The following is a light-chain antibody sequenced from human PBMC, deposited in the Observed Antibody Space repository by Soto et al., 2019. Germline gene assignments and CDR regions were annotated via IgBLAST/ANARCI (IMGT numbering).Light chain of an antibody. CDR2: GVS. V-gene: IGKV3-20*01. Sequence: EIVLTQSPDTLSLSPGERATLSCRASQTLTSGYLAWYQQKPGQAPRLLIYGVSTGATGIPDRFSGSGSGTDFTLTISRLEPEDFATYYCQQYNGYRTWTFGQGTKVEIK. J-gene: IGKJ1*01. CDR3: QQYNGYRTWT. CDR1: QTLTSGY.